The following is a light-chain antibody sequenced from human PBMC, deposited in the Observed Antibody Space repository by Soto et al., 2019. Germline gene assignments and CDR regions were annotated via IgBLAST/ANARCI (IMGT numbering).Light chain of an antibody. CDR1: SSNIGNNA. CDR2: YDD. V-gene: IGLV1-36*01. J-gene: IGLJ2*01. Sequence: QSVLTQPRSVSEAPRQRVTISCSGSSSNIGNNAVNWYQQLPGKAPKLLIYYDDLLPSGVSDRFSGSKSGTSASLAISGLQSEDEAVYYCAAWDDSLNAVVFGGGTKLTVL. CDR3: AAWDDSLNAVV.